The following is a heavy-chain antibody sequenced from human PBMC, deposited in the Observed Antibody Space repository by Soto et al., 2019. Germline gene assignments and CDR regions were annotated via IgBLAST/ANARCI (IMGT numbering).Heavy chain of an antibody. CDR3: AREGAAPYYYYGMDV. CDR1: GGSISSGGYF. D-gene: IGHD6-6*01. J-gene: IGHJ6*02. CDR2: IYYSGST. Sequence: QVQLQESGPGLVKPSQTLSLTCTVSGGSISSGGYFWSWSRQHPGKGLEWIGFIYYSGSTYYNPSLKSRVTISVDTSKNQFSLKLSSVTAADTAVYYCAREGAAPYYYYGMDVWGPGTTVTVSS. V-gene: IGHV4-31*03.